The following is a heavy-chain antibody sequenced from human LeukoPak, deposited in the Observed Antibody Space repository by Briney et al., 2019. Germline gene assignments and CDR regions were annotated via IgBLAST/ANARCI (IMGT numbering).Heavy chain of an antibody. CDR3: ARANWNDGLGDDAFDI. V-gene: IGHV4-39*07. CDR1: GGSISSSSYY. Sequence: SETLSLTCTVSGGSISSSSYYWGWIRQPLGKGLEWIGSIYYSGSTYYNPSLKSRVTISVDTSKNQFSLKLSSVTAADTAVYYCARANWNDGLGDDAFDIWGQGTMVTVSS. J-gene: IGHJ3*02. D-gene: IGHD1-1*01. CDR2: IYYSGST.